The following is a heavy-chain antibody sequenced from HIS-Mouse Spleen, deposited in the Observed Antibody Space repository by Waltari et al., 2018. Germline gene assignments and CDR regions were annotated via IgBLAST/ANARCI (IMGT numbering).Heavy chain of an antibody. CDR2: IGTAGDT. D-gene: IGHD4-4*01. Sequence: EVQLVESGGGLVQPGGSLRLSCAASGFTFSSYDMHWVRQATGKGLGWVAVIGTAGDTYYPGSVKGRFTISRENAKNSLYLQMNSLRAGDTAVYYCARGYSNYVPYFDYWGQGTLVTVSS. V-gene: IGHV3-13*01. J-gene: IGHJ4*02. CDR3: ARGYSNYVPYFDY. CDR1: GFTFSSYD.